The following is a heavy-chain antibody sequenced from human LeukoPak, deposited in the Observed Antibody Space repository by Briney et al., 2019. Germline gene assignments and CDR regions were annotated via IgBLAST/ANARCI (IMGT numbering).Heavy chain of an antibody. V-gene: IGHV3-7*01. J-gene: IGHJ4*02. CDR2: IHQDGGEK. CDR1: GFMFSRYW. CDR3: FAPFDY. Sequence: GGSQRLSCAASGFMFSRYWMSWVRQAPGKGLEWVANIHQDGGEKYYVDSVKGRFTISRDNTKNSMFLQMNSLRAEDTAVYYCFAPFDYWGQGTLVTVSS.